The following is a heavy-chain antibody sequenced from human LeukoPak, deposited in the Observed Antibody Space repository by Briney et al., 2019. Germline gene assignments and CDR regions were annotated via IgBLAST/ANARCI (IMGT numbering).Heavy chain of an antibody. V-gene: IGHV1-18*01. D-gene: IGHD1-26*01. CDR2: VSAYNGKT. J-gene: IGHJ4*02. CDR1: GYCFTRYF. CDR3: ARDHPAWRGATACFDY. Sequence: ASVKVSCKASGYCFTRYFISWVRQAPGQGLEGMGWVSAYNGKTNYAQKLQGRVTMTTDTSTSTAYMELRSLRCDATAVYSCARDHPAWRGATACFDYWGQGTLVTVSS.